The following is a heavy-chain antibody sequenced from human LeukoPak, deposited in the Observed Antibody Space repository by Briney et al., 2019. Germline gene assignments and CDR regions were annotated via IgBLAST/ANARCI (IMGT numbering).Heavy chain of an antibody. Sequence: PSETLSLTCTLSGGSIRSYYWRWIRQPAGKGREWIGRIHTSGRPNYNPSLKSQVPMPVETPKNQFSLKLSPVTAADTAVYCCARGRWDRVWFDPWGQGTLVTVSS. V-gene: IGHV4-4*07. CDR2: IHTSGRP. CDR3: ARGRWDRVWFDP. D-gene: IGHD1-14*01. CDR1: GGSIRSYY. J-gene: IGHJ5*02.